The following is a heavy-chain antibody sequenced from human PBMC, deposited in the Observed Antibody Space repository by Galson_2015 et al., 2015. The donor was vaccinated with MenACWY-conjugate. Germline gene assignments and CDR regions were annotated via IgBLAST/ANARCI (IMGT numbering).Heavy chain of an antibody. J-gene: IGHJ4*02. Sequence: QSGAEVKKPGESLKISCKGSGYTFTSNWIGWVRQMPGKGLEWMGIIYPGDSDTRYTPSFQGHVTISADKSINTAYLQWGRLEASDTARYSCARQGFGSSSLDYWGQGTLVTASS. CDR2: IYPGDSDT. V-gene: IGHV5-51*01. CDR3: ARQGFGSSSLDY. CDR1: GYTFTSNW. D-gene: IGHD6-6*01.